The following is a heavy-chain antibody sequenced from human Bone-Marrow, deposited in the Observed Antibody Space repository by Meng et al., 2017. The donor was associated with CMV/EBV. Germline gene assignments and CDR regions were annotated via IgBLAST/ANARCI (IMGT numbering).Heavy chain of an antibody. CDR1: GGSHSSSSYY. Sequence: GSLRLSCTVSGGSHSSSSYYWARIRQPPGKGLEWIGNIYDSGSTYYNPSLKSRVTMSVDTSKTQYSPKLSSVTAADTAVYYCARDPRLGKGYYGMDVWGQGTTVTVSS. V-gene: IGHV4-39*07. D-gene: IGHD6-19*01. J-gene: IGHJ6*02. CDR3: ARDPRLGKGYYGMDV. CDR2: IYDSGST.